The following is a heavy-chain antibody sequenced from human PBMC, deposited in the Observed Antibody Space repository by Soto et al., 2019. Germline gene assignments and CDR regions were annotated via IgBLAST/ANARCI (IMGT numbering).Heavy chain of an antibody. V-gene: IGHV1-3*04. J-gene: IGHJ4*02. CDR2: INTGNGNT. CDR1: GYTFTSYA. CDR3: ARDIVADLLDY. D-gene: IGHD5-12*01. Sequence: ASVKVSCKASGYTFTSYATHWVRQAPGQRLEWMGWINTGNGNTKYSQKFQGRVTITRDTSASTAYMELSSLRSEDTAVYYCARDIVADLLDYWGQGTLVTVSS.